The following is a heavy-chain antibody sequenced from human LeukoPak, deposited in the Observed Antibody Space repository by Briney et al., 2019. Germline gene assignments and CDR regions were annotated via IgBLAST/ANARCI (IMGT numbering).Heavy chain of an antibody. V-gene: IGHV1-18*01. D-gene: IGHD3-22*01. J-gene: IGHJ4*02. CDR1: GYTFTSYG. Sequence: ASVKVSCKASGYTFTSYGISWVRQAPGQGLEWMGWISAYNGNTNYAQKLQGRVTMTTDTSTSTAYMELRSLRSDDTAVYYCARVYYDSSGYYGPFDYWGQGTLVTVSS. CDR2: ISAYNGNT. CDR3: ARVYYDSSGYYGPFDY.